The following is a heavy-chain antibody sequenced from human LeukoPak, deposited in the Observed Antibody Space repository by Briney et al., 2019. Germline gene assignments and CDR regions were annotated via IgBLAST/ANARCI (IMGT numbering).Heavy chain of an antibody. D-gene: IGHD2/OR15-2a*01. J-gene: IGHJ4*02. V-gene: IGHV3-30-3*01. CDR2: ISYDGGNK. CDR3: ARDVGRIRALRY. Sequence: PGGSLRLSCAASGFTFSSYAMHWVRQAPGKGLEWVAVISYDGGNKYYADSVKGRFTISRDNSKNTLYLQMNSLRAEDTAVYYCARDVGRIRALRYWGQGTLVTVSS. CDR1: GFTFSSYA.